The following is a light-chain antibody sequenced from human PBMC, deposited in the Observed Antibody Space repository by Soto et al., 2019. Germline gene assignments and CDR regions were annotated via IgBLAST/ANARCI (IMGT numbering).Light chain of an antibody. CDR3: QQRGTWPPT. CDR1: QSVTFY. J-gene: IGKJ2*01. V-gene: IGKV3-11*01. CDR2: DTS. Sequence: EIVLTQSPATLSLSPGQRATLSCRASQSVTFYLAWYQQKPGQAPRLLIYDTSNRATGITARFSGSGSGTEITLTISSLEPGDFAVYYCQQRGTWPPTFGQGTKLEIK.